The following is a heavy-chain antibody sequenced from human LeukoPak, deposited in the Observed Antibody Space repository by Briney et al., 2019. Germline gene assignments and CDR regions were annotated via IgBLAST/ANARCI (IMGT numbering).Heavy chain of an antibody. D-gene: IGHD2-15*01. Sequence: SQTFSLTCAVSGDTFSSNSAAWNWIRQSPSRGLERLGRTYYRSKWYSDYAVSVKSLITINPDTSKNQFSLQLNSVTPEDTAVYYCARGPQVVGYYYIDEWGKGTTVTVSS. CDR2: TYYRSKWYS. CDR1: GDTFSSNSAA. V-gene: IGHV6-1*01. CDR3: ARGPQVVGYYYIDE. J-gene: IGHJ6*03.